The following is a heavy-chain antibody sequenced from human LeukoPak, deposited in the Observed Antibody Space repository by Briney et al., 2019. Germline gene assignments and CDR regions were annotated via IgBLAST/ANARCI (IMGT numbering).Heavy chain of an antibody. V-gene: IGHV3-7*01. D-gene: IGHD3-3*01. J-gene: IGHJ6*02. Sequence: PGGPLRLSCAASGFTFSSYWMSWVRQAPGKGLEWVANIKQDGSEKYYVDSVKGRFTISRDNAKNSLYLQMNSLRAEDTAVYYCARDDLVLRFLEWSRRNYYYYGMDVWGQGTTVTVSS. CDR3: ARDDLVLRFLEWSRRNYYYYGMDV. CDR2: IKQDGSEK. CDR1: GFTFSSYW.